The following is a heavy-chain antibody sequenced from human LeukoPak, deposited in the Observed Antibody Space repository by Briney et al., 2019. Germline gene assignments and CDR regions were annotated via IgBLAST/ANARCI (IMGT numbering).Heavy chain of an antibody. V-gene: IGHV3-23*01. D-gene: IGHD5-18*01. CDR1: GFTFSSYG. CDR2: ISGSGGST. CDR3: ARDDSGYYYGGYFDY. Sequence: GGSLRLSCAASGFTFSSYGMSWVRQAPGKGLEWVSAISGSGGSTYYADSVKGRFTISRDNSKNTLYLQMNSLRAEDTAVYYCARDDSGYYYGGYFDYWGQGTLVTVSS. J-gene: IGHJ4*02.